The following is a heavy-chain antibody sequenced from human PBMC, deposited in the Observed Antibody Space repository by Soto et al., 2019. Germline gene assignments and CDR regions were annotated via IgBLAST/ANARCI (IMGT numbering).Heavy chain of an antibody. J-gene: IGHJ4*01. D-gene: IGHD1-26*01. V-gene: IGHV2-5*02. CDR1: GFSLTTDRVG. Sequence: QITLKESGPTLVKPTQTLTLTCTFSGFSLTTDRVGVGWIRQPPGEALEWLAVIYWDDSKTYRPSLESRLTINKDTSKNQVALTMTNMDSLDTATYYCAHAYGGRSLYWGHGTLVTVSS. CDR2: IYWDDSK. CDR3: AHAYGGRSLY.